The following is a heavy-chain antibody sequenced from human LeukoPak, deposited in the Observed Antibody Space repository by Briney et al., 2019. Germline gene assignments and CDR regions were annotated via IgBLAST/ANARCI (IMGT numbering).Heavy chain of an antibody. J-gene: IGHJ5*02. CDR1: GFIFSDHW. CDR2: IKEDGTEK. CDR3: ARGMNPHH. Sequence: GESLRLSCAASGFIFSDHWMTWVRQTPAKGLEWVANIKEDGTEKYYVDSVRGRFAISRDNAKNSLYLQMNSLRVDDTAIYYCARGMNPHHWGQGTLITVSS. V-gene: IGHV3-7*01.